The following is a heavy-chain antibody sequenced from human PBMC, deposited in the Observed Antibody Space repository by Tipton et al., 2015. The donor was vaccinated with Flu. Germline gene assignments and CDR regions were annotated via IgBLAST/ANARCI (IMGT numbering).Heavy chain of an antibody. CDR3: ASGGGDPRDY. CDR1: GFTFSSYA. D-gene: IGHD2-21*02. CDR2: ISCDGSNK. V-gene: IGHV3-30*04. J-gene: IGHJ4*02. Sequence: SLRLSCAASGFTFSSYAMHWVRQAPGKGLEWVAVISCDGSNKYYADSVKGRFTISRDNSKNTLYLQMNSLRAEDTAVYYCASGGGDPRDYWGQGTLVTVSS.